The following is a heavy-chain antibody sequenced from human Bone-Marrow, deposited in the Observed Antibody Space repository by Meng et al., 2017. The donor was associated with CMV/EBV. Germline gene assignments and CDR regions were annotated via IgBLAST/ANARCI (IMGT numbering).Heavy chain of an antibody. CDR2: IYCDDDK. CDR1: GFSLSSSGVG. V-gene: IGHV2-5*02. J-gene: IGHJ4*02. D-gene: IGHD3-10*01. CDR3: AHTRITMVRGVD. Sequence: QITLKEAGPPLVNPNPTLTLTCTFTGFSLSSSGVGVGWIRQPPGKALEWLALIYCDDDKRYSPYLKSRLTTTKDNSKNQVVLTMTNMDPVDKATYYCAHTRITMVRGVDWGQGTLVTVSS.